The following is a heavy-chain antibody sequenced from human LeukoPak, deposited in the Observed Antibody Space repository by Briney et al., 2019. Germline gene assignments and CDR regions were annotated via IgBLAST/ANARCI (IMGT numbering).Heavy chain of an antibody. CDR1: GFPFRSYE. V-gene: IGHV3-48*03. Sequence: GGSLRLSCAASGFPFRSYEMNWVRQAPGKGLEWVSYISTSGGTIYYADSVKGRFTISRDYAENSLYLQMNSLRAEDTAVYYCEIDVAYCGGDCYYDVFDVWGQGTMVTVSS. D-gene: IGHD2-21*02. CDR2: ISTSGGTI. CDR3: EIDVAYCGGDCYYDVFDV. J-gene: IGHJ3*01.